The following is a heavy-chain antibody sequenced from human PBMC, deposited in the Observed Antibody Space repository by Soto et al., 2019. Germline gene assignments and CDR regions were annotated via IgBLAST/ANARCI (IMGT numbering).Heavy chain of an antibody. D-gene: IGHD3-22*01. CDR1: NGAINTYDYY. V-gene: IGHV4-39*01. Sequence: PSQTLSLTCSVSNGAINTYDYYWVWVRQAPEKGMEWIGPIYQNGTTNYNQSLKNHGAKSVDTSNNQITQNTRTMTAADTAVYYCVGIVMVINAFVDPWGQG. J-gene: IGHJ5*02. CDR3: VGIVMVINAFVDP. CDR2: IYQNGTT.